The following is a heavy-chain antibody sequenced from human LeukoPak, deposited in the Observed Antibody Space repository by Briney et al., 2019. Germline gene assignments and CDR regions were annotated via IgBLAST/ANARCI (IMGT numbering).Heavy chain of an antibody. Sequence: SETLSLTCTVSGGSISSSSYYWGWIRQPPGKGLEWIGSIYYSGSTYYNPSLKSRVTISVDTSKKQFSLKLSSVTAADTAVYYCARHRTYYYDSSGSWYFDLWGRGTLVTVSS. CDR2: IYYSGST. CDR3: ARHRTYYYDSSGSWYFDL. J-gene: IGHJ2*01. CDR1: GGSISSSSYY. V-gene: IGHV4-39*01. D-gene: IGHD3-22*01.